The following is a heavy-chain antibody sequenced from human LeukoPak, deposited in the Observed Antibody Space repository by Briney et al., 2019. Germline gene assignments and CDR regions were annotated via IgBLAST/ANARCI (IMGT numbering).Heavy chain of an antibody. D-gene: IGHD4-17*01. CDR3: ARGGDYGDYDGYYYYYMDV. J-gene: IGHJ6*03. CDR2: IIPIFGTA. Sequence: SVKVSCKASGGTFSSYAISWARQAPGQGLEWMGGIIPIFGTANYAQKFQGRVTITADKSTSTAYMELSSLRSEDTAVYYCARGGDYGDYDGYYYYYMDVWGKGTTVTVSS. CDR1: GGTFSSYA. V-gene: IGHV1-69*06.